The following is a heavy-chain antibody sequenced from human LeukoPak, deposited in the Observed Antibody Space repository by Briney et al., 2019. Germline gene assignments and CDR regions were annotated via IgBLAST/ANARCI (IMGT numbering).Heavy chain of an antibody. Sequence: ASVKVSCKASGYTFTNYDISWVRQAPGQGLEWMGWISAYNGNTNYAQKLQGRVTMTTDTSTSTAYMELRSLRSDDTAVYYCARVDMVRGVITGGVHWGQGTLVTASS. CDR2: ISAYNGNT. D-gene: IGHD3-10*01. CDR3: ARVDMVRGVITGGVH. V-gene: IGHV1-18*01. J-gene: IGHJ4*02. CDR1: GYTFTNYD.